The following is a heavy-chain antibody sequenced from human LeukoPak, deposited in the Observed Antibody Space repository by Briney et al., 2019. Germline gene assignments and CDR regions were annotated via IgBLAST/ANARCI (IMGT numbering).Heavy chain of an antibody. V-gene: IGHV4-59*12. D-gene: IGHD5-18*01. J-gene: IGHJ4*02. CDR2: IYYSGST. Sequence: SETLSLTCTVSGGSISSYYWSWIRQPPGKGLEWIGYIYYSGSTNYNPPLKSRVTISVDTSKNQFSLKLSSVTAADTAVYYCARGRIQLWSRIRTYFDYWGQGTLVTVSS. CDR1: GGSISSYY. CDR3: ARGRIQLWSRIRTYFDY.